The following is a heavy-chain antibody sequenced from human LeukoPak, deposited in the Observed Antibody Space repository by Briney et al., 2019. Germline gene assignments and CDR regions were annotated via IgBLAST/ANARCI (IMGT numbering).Heavy chain of an antibody. CDR3: GYGDY. D-gene: IGHD4-17*01. CDR2: IWYDGRNK. V-gene: IGHV3-33*03. J-gene: IGHJ4*02. CDR1: GFTFSSYG. Sequence: GKSLRLSCAASGFTFSSYGMHWVRQAPGKGLEWVAVIWYDGRNKHYADSVKGRFTISRDNAKNTLYLQMNSLRAEDTAVYYCGYGDYWGQGTLVTVSS.